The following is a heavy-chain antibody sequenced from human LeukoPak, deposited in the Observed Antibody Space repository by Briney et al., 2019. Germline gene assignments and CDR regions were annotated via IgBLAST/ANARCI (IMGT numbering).Heavy chain of an antibody. CDR3: ASRTAMVPGFDY. CDR1: AFIFSNYS. Sequence: GGSLRLSCAASAFIFSNYSMNWVRQAPGKGLEWVSSISVDGTYIYYADSVKGRFTISRDNAKNSLYLQMNSLRAEDTAVYYCASRTAMVPGFDYWGEGTLVTVSS. J-gene: IGHJ4*02. CDR2: ISVDGTYI. V-gene: IGHV3-21*01. D-gene: IGHD5-18*01.